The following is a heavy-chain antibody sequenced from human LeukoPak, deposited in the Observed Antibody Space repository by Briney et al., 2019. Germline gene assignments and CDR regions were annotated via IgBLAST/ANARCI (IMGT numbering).Heavy chain of an antibody. CDR2: ISGSGGST. D-gene: IGHD3-22*01. V-gene: IGHV3-23*01. CDR3: AKGLTYYYDSSGYYFSN. CDR1: GFTFSSYA. Sequence: GGSLRLSCAASGFTFSSYAMSWVRQAPGKGLEWVSAISGSGGSTYYADSVKGRFTISRDNSKNTLYLQMNSLRAEDTAVYYYAKGLTYYYDSSGYYFSNWGQGTLVTVSS. J-gene: IGHJ4*02.